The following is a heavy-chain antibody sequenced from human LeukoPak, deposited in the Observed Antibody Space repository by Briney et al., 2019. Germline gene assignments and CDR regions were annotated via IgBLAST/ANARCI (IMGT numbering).Heavy chain of an antibody. V-gene: IGHV4-39*01. CDR2: IYYGGNT. J-gene: IGHJ4*02. Sequence: SETLSLTCAVSGGXITTHSSYRGWIRQPPGKGLEWIGSIYYGGNTYYSPSLKSRVTISIDTSKSQFSLNLRSVTAADTAMYYCATSSSWYRFDYWGQGTLVTVSS. D-gene: IGHD6-13*01. CDR3: ATSSSWYRFDY. CDR1: GGXITTHSSY.